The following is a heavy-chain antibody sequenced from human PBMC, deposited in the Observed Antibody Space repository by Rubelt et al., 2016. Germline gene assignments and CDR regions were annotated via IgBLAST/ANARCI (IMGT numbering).Heavy chain of an antibody. Sequence: QVQLVQSGAEVKKPGASVKVSCKASGYTFTGYYMHWVRQAPGQGLEWMGWINPNSGGTNYAQKLKGWVTMTRDTSISTAYMELSRLRSDDTAVYYCARTMTSYGMDVWGQGTTVTVSS. CDR3: ARTMTSYGMDV. J-gene: IGHJ6*02. D-gene: IGHD4-11*01. CDR2: INPNSGGT. CDR1: GYTFTGYY. V-gene: IGHV1-2*04.